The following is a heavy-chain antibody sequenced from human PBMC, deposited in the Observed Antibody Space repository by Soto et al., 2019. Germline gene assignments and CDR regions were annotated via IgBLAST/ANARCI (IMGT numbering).Heavy chain of an antibody. V-gene: IGHV1-2*02. Sequence: XSVKVSCKASGYTFFSYYVFWVRQAPGHGLEWMGWINPKTGDTNYAQNFQSRVTMTRDTSVTTAYMELSRLTSDDTALYYCARQLAYCGGDCYTEPIDYWGQGTPVTVSS. D-gene: IGHD2-21*02. J-gene: IGHJ4*02. CDR1: GYTFFSYY. CDR2: INPKTGDT. CDR3: ARQLAYCGGDCYTEPIDY.